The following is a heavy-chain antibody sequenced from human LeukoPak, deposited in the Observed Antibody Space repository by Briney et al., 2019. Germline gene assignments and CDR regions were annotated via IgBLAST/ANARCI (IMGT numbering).Heavy chain of an antibody. CDR1: GFTFDDYA. J-gene: IGHJ4*02. D-gene: IGHD3-3*01. CDR3: AKAGVLRFLEWFPFDY. Sequence: GRSLRLSCAASGFTFDDYAMHWVRQAPGKGLEWVSGISWNSGSIGYADSVKGRFTISRDNAKNSLYLQMNSLRAEDTAVYYCAKAGVLRFLEWFPFDYWGQGTLVTVSS. CDR2: ISWNSGSI. V-gene: IGHV3-9*01.